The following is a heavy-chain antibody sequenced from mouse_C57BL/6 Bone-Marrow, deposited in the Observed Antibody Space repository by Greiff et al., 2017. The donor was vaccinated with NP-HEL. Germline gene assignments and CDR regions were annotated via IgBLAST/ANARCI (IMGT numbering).Heavy chain of an antibody. J-gene: IGHJ1*03. V-gene: IGHV1-22*01. D-gene: IGHD2-4*01. CDR1: GYTFTDYN. CDR3: ARSRDYDPNWYFDV. CDR2: INPNNGGT. Sequence: EVQLQQSGPELVKPGASVKMSCKASGYTFTDYNMHWVKQSHGKSLEWIGYINPNNGGTSYNQKFKGKATLTVNKSSSTAYMELRSLTSEDSAVYYCARSRDYDPNWYFDVWGTGTTVTVSS.